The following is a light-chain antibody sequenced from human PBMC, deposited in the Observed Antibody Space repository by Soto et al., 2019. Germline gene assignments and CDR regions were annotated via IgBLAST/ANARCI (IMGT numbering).Light chain of an antibody. Sequence: QSALTQPPSASGSPGQSVTISCTGTSSDVGGYNYVSWYQQHPGKAPKLMISVVSKRPSGVPDRFSGSKSGNTASLTVSGLQAEYEADYYCSSFAGNNNLVFGGGTKLTVL. J-gene: IGLJ2*01. CDR1: SSDVGGYNY. V-gene: IGLV2-8*01. CDR2: VVS. CDR3: SSFAGNNNLV.